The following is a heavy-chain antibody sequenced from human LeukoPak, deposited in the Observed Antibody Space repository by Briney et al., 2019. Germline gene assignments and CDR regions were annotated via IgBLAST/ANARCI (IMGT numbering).Heavy chain of an antibody. D-gene: IGHD5-18*01. CDR1: GGSISSSNW. CDR3: ARKRGYSYGPLDY. J-gene: IGHJ4*02. CDR2: IYHSGST. Sequence: SETLSLTCAVSGGSISSSNWWSWVRQPPGKGLEWIGEIYHSGSTNYNPSLKSRVTISVDTSKNQFSLKLSSVTAADTAVYYCARKRGYSYGPLDYWGQGTLVTVSS. V-gene: IGHV4-4*02.